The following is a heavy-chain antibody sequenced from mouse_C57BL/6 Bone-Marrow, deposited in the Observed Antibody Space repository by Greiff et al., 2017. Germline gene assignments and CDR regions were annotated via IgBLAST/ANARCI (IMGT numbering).Heavy chain of an antibody. CDR2: INPGSGGT. V-gene: IGHV1-54*01. CDR1: GYAFTNYL. J-gene: IGHJ2*01. D-gene: IGHD2-1*01. Sequence: VQLQQSGAELVRPGTSVKVSCKASGYAFTNYLIEWVKQRPGQGLEWIGVINPGSGGTNYNEKFKGKATLTADKSSSTAYMQLSSLTSEDSAVYFCARSGYGNVLYYYYCWGQGTTLTGSS. CDR3: ARSGYGNVLYYYYC.